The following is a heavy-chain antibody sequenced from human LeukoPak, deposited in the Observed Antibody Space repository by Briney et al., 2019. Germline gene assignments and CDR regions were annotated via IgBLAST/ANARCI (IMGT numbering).Heavy chain of an antibody. Sequence: ASVKVSCKASGYTFSGHYIHWVRQAPGQGLEWMGWINPNSGGTNYAQKFQGRVTMTRDTSISTAYMELSRLRSDDAAVYYCAGGSPDYYDSSGYYSGYWGQGTLVTVSS. J-gene: IGHJ4*02. V-gene: IGHV1-2*02. CDR1: GYTFSGHY. D-gene: IGHD3-22*01. CDR2: INPNSGGT. CDR3: AGGSPDYYDSSGYYSGY.